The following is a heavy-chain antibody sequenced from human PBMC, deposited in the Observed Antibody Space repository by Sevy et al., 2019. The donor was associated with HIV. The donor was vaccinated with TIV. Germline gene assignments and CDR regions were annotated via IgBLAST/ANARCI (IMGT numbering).Heavy chain of an antibody. V-gene: IGHV3-7*01. J-gene: IGHJ4*02. CDR3: ARALADWGSFHYSS. D-gene: IGHD3-16*02. CDR1: GFTFATYW. CDR2: IKQDGTDK. Sequence: GGSLRLSCAASGFTFATYWMTWVRQAPGKGLEWVAYIKQDGTDKYYVYSVKGRFTISRDNARNSLYLHMSSLRAEDTAVYFCARALADWGSFHYSSWGRGTLVTVSS.